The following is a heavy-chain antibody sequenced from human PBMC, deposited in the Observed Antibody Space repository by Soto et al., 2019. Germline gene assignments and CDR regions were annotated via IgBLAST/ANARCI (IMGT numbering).Heavy chain of an antibody. CDR2: IYYSGST. CDR3: AREDRDCSGGSCYFTLVSPYSPYYMDV. CDR1: GGSISSSSYY. J-gene: IGHJ6*03. D-gene: IGHD2-15*01. V-gene: IGHV4-39*02. Sequence: PSETLSRTCTGSGGSISSSSYYWGCIRQPPGKGLEWIGSIYYSGSTYYNPSLKSRVTISVDTSKNQFSLKLSSVTAADTAVYYCAREDRDCSGGSCYFTLVSPYSPYYMDVWGKGPTLTVSS.